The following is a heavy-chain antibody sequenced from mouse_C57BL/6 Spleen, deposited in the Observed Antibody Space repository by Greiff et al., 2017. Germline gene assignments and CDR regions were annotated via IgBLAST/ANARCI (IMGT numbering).Heavy chain of an antibody. CDR1: GYTFTSYW. V-gene: IGHV1-69*01. Sequence: QVQLQQPGAELVMPGASVKLSCKASGYTFTSYWMHWVKQRPGQGLEWIGEIDPSDSYTNYNQKFKGKSTLTVDKSSSTAYMKLSSLTSDDSAVYDCARRPGTRYFDVWGTGTTVTVSS. D-gene: IGHD2-13*01. J-gene: IGHJ1*03. CDR3: ARRPGTRYFDV. CDR2: IDPSDSYT.